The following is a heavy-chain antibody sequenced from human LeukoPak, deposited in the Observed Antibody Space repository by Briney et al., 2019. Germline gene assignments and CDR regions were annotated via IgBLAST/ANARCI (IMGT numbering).Heavy chain of an antibody. CDR3: VKDRRYSSNWYYFDY. D-gene: IGHD6-13*01. Sequence: GGSLRLSCSASGFTFSSYGMHWVRQAPGKGLEYVSAISSNGGSAYYADSVKGRFTISRDNSKNTLYLQMSSLRAEDTAVYYCVKDRRYSSNWYYFDYWGQGTLVIVSS. CDR2: ISSNGGSA. J-gene: IGHJ4*02. V-gene: IGHV3-64D*09. CDR1: GFTFSSYG.